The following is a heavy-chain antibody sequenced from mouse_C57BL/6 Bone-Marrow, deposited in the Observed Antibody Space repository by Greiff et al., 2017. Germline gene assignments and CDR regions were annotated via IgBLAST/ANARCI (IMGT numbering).Heavy chain of an antibody. CDR1: GYTFTSYG. V-gene: IGHV1-81*01. CDR3: AIETVVAHLYFDV. Sequence: QVQLQQSGAELARPGASVKLSCKASGYTFTSYGISWVKQRTGQGLEWIGEIYPRSGNTYYNEKFKGKATLTADKSSSTAYMELRSLTSEDSAVYFCAIETVVAHLYFDVWGTGTTVTVSS. J-gene: IGHJ1*03. D-gene: IGHD1-1*01. CDR2: IYPRSGNT.